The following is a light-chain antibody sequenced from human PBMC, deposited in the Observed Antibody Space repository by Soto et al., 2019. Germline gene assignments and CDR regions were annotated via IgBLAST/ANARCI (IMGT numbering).Light chain of an antibody. CDR1: QSVSSN. CDR2: GAS. CDR3: QQYFTSPIT. J-gene: IGKJ5*01. Sequence: EIVMTQSPATLSVSPGERATLSCRASQSVSSNLAWYQQKPGQAPRLLISGASNRASGIPARFSAWGSGTDFTLTISRVDPADFAFYYCQQYFTSPITFGQGTRLENK. V-gene: IGKV3D-15*02.